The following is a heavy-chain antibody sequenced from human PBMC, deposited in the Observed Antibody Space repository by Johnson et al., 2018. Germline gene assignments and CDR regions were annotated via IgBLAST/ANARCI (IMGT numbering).Heavy chain of an antibody. V-gene: IGHV3-71*04. J-gene: IGHJ1*01. CDR2: MRIKGSGGAK. D-gene: IGHD3-16*02. CDR3: ARGLSYKTD. Sequence: EVRLLESGGGLVQPGGSLRLSCAASGFTFSSHAMTWVRPAPGTGLEWDCLMRIKGSGGAKKYTTSVTGRFTISRDGSETISYLHMNSLRSEDTAVYYCARGLSYKTDWGQGTLVTVSS. CDR1: GFTFSSHA.